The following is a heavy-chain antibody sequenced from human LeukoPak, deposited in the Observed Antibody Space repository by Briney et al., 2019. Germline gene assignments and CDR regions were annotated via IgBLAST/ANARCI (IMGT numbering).Heavy chain of an antibody. D-gene: IGHD1-26*01. CDR2: ISSSGSTI. CDR1: GFTFSSYE. Sequence: GGSLRLSCAASGFTFSSYEMNWVRQAPGKGLEWVSYISSSGSTIYYADSVKGRFTISRDNAKNSLYLQMNSLRAEDTAVYYCARGRIVGATDHWGQGTLVTVSS. J-gene: IGHJ4*02. V-gene: IGHV3-48*03. CDR3: ARGRIVGATDH.